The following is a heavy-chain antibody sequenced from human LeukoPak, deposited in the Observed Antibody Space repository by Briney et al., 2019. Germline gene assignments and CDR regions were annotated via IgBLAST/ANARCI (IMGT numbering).Heavy chain of an antibody. CDR1: GFTFSSYS. V-gene: IGHV3-48*04. D-gene: IGHD4-23*01. Sequence: GGSLRLSCAASGFTFSSYSMNWVRQAPGKGLEWVSYISSSGSTIYYADSVKGRFTISRDNAKNSLYLQMNSLRAEDTAVYYCARPVLGRWFDFDYWGQGTLVTVSS. J-gene: IGHJ4*02. CDR3: ARPVLGRWFDFDY. CDR2: ISSSGSTI.